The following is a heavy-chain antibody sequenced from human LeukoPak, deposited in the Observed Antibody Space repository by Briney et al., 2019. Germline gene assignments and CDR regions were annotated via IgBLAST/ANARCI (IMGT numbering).Heavy chain of an antibody. J-gene: IGHJ4*02. Sequence: PGGSLRLSCAGSGFTFSSYNMNWVRQAPGKGLEWVSAISGSGGSTYYADSVKGRFTISRGNSKNTLYLQMNSLRAEDTAVYYCAKGFLTVTGTRFDYWGQGTLVTVSS. CDR2: ISGSGGST. CDR1: GFTFSSYN. D-gene: IGHD4-11*01. V-gene: IGHV3-23*01. CDR3: AKGFLTVTGTRFDY.